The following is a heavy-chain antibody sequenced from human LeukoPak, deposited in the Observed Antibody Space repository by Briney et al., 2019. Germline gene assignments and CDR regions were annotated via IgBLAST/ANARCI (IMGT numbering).Heavy chain of an antibody. Sequence: SETLSLTCTVSGGSISSYYWSWIRQPPGKGLEWIGYIYYSGSTNYNPSLKSRVTISVDTSKNQFSLKLSSVTAADTAVYYCARVINYPSDVSPYYYYYYMDVWGKGTTVTVSS. D-gene: IGHD3-10*01. CDR3: ARVINYPSDVSPYYYYYYMDV. V-gene: IGHV4-59*01. CDR1: GGSISSYY. CDR2: IYYSGST. J-gene: IGHJ6*03.